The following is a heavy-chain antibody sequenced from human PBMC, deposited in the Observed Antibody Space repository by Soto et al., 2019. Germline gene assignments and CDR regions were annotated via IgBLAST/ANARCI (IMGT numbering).Heavy chain of an antibody. Sequence: QVHLVQSGAEVKKPGASVKVSCKASGYTFTSYDINWVRQAAGQGLEWMGWMNPISGDTGYAQDYQGRVTMPRNTSISTGYMEVSSLRAEDSAVYYCARGLKMVRVITLKTYYYCYMDVWGQGTTVTVSS. CDR2: MNPISGDT. D-gene: IGHD3-10*01. CDR1: GYTFTSYD. V-gene: IGHV1-8*01. CDR3: ARGLKMVRVITLKTYYYCYMDV. J-gene: IGHJ6*03.